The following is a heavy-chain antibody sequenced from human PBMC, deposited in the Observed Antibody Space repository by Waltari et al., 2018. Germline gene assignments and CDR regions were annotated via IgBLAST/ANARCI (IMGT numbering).Heavy chain of an antibody. CDR3: ARSRYDYVWGSYEDV. D-gene: IGHD3-16*01. CDR2: ISAYNGNT. Sequence: QVQLVQSGAEVKKPGASVKVSCQASGSTFTRYGLSWVRQAPGQGLEWMGWISAYNGNTNYAQKLQGRVTMTTDTSTSTAYMELRSLRSDDTAVYYCARSRYDYVWGSYEDVWGQGTTVTVSS. J-gene: IGHJ6*02. CDR1: GSTFTRYG. V-gene: IGHV1-18*01.